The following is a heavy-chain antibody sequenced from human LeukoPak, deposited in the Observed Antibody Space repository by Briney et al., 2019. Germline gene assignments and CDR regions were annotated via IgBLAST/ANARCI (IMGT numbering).Heavy chain of an antibody. Sequence: ASVKVSCKASGGTFSSYAISWVRQAPGQGLEWMGRIIPIFGTAKYAQKFQGRVTITTDESTSTAYMELSSLRSEDTAVYYCARGVAVAVTFDYWGQGTLVTVSS. CDR1: GGTFSSYA. J-gene: IGHJ4*02. V-gene: IGHV1-69*05. CDR3: ARGVAVAVTFDY. D-gene: IGHD6-19*01. CDR2: IIPIFGTA.